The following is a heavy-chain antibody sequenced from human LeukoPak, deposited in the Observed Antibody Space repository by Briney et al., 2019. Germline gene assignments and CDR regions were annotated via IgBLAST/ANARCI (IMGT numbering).Heavy chain of an antibody. CDR2: INAGNGNT. CDR3: ARERVGATNFDY. J-gene: IGHJ4*02. CDR1: GYTFTSYA. Sequence: GASVKVSCKASGYTFTSYAMHWVRQAPGQRLEWMGWINAGNGNTKYSQEFQGRVTITRDTSASTAYMELSSLRSEDMAVYYCARERVGATNFDYWGQGTLVTVSS. V-gene: IGHV1-3*03. D-gene: IGHD1-26*01.